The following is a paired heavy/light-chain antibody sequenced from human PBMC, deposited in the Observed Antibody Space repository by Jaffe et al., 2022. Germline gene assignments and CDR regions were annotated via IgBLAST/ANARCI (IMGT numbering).Heavy chain of an antibody. CDR3: AKDGNGRGTRSSSFFDY. D-gene: IGHD1-7*01. J-gene: IGHJ4*02. CDR2: ISGSGDNT. V-gene: IGHV3-23*01. CDR1: GFTFSSYA. Sequence: EVQLLESGGGLVQPGGSLRLSCAASGFTFSSYAMSWVRQAPGKGLEWVSAISGSGDNTYYADSVKGRFTISRDNSKNTLYLQMNSLRADDTAVYYCAKDGNGRGTRSSSFFDYWGQGTLVTVSS.
Light chain of an antibody. Sequence: DIVMTQSPDSLAVSLGERATINCKSSQSVLYSSNNKNYLAWYQQKPGQPPKLLIYWASTRESGVPDRFSGSGSGTDFTLTISSLQAEDVAVYYCQQYYSPPALTFGGGTKVEIK. J-gene: IGKJ4*01. CDR1: QSVLYSSNNKNY. V-gene: IGKV4-1*01. CDR2: WAS. CDR3: QQYYSPPALT.